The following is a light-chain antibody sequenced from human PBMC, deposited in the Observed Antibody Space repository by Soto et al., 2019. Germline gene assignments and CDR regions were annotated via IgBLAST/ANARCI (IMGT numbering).Light chain of an antibody. CDR2: KAS. CDR3: QQFNSYVWT. CDR1: QSLNNW. Sequence: DIQMTQSPSTLSASVGDRVTITCRASQSLNNWLAWYQQKPGKAPKLLIYKASSLESGVPSRFSGSGSGTEFTLTISSLQPDDFATYYRQQFNSYVWTFGQGTRVEIK. V-gene: IGKV1-5*03. J-gene: IGKJ1*01.